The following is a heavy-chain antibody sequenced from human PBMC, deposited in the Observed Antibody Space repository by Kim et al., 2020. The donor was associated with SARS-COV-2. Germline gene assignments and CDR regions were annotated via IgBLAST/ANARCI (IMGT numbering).Heavy chain of an antibody. CDR1: GFTFSSYG. Sequence: GGSLRLSCAASGFTFSSYGMHWVRQAPGKGLEWVAVISYDGSNKYYADSVKGRFTISRDNSKNTLYLQMNSLRAEDTAVNYCAKERPDSNPWWSAMVRGSYYYYYGMDVWGQGTTVTVSS. CDR2: ISYDGSNK. D-gene: IGHD3-10*01. J-gene: IGHJ6*02. V-gene: IGHV3-30*18. CDR3: AKERPDSNPWWSAMVRGSYYYYYGMDV.